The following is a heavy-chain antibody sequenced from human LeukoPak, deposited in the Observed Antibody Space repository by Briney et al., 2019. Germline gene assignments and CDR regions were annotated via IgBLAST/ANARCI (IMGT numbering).Heavy chain of an antibody. V-gene: IGHV3-23*01. CDR3: AKVRHSASWYINAFHI. D-gene: IGHD6-13*01. Sequence: PGGSLRLSCAASKFTFSSYDMSWVRQAPGKGLEWVSAISGSGDNTYYADSVKGRFTISRDNSKNTLFLHMSSLRAEDTAVYYCAKVRHSASWYINAFHIWGQGTMVTVSS. CDR1: KFTFSSYD. J-gene: IGHJ3*02. CDR2: ISGSGDNT.